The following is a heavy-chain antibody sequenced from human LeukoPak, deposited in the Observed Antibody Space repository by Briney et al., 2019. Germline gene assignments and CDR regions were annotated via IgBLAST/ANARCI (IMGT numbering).Heavy chain of an antibody. V-gene: IGHV4-34*01. CDR2: INHSGST. D-gene: IGHD5-24*01. J-gene: IGHJ4*02. CDR1: GGSFSGYY. Sequence: SETLSLTCAVYGGSFSGYYWSWIRQPPGKGLEWIGEINHSGSTNYNPSLKSRVTISVDTSKNQFSLKLSSVTAADTAVYYCARGKRWLQGTYYFDYWGQGTLVTVSS. CDR3: ARGKRWLQGTYYFDY.